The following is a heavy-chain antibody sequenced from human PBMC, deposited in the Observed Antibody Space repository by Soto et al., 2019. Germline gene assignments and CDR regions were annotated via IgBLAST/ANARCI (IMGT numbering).Heavy chain of an antibody. CDR3: ARGGQQLHGMDV. CDR1: GFIVSSYY. J-gene: IGHJ6*02. V-gene: IGHV3-66*01. D-gene: IGHD6-13*01. CDR2: IYSAGSA. Sequence: GGSLRLSCAASGFIVSSYYMSWVRQAPGKGLEWVSVIYSAGSADFADSVKGRFTISRDNAKNSLYLQMNSLRAEDTAVYYCARGGQQLHGMDVWGQGTTVTVS.